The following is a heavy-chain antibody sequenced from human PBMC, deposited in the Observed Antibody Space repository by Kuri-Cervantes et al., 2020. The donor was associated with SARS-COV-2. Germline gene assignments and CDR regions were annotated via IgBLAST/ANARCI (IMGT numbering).Heavy chain of an antibody. CDR1: GYTFTGYY. J-gene: IGHJ4*02. V-gene: IGHV1-2*06. CDR3: ARDRGYDILTGYYSFDY. Sequence: ASVKVSCKASGYTFTGYYMHWVRQAPGQGLEWMGRINPNSGGTNYAQKFQGRVTMTSDTSISTAYMELSRLRSDDTAVYYCARDRGYDILTGYYSFDYWGQGTLVTVSS. CDR2: INPNSGGT. D-gene: IGHD3-9*01.